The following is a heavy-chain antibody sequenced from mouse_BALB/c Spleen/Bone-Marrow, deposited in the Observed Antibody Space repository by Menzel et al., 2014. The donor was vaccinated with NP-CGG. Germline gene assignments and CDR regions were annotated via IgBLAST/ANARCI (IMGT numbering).Heavy chain of an antibody. CDR3: ASEEYLFDY. CDR1: GYTFTNNW. J-gene: IGHJ2*01. V-gene: IGHV1-55*01. CDR2: IYPGTNST. Sequence: QVQLQYPGSELLKPGTSVKISCKSSGYTFTNNWMHRVKQRPGQGLEWIGDIYPGTNSTNYNEKFKTKATLTVDTSSSTAYMQLSSPTSEDTSVCYCASEEYLFDYWGQGTPLTVS. D-gene: IGHD5-1*01.